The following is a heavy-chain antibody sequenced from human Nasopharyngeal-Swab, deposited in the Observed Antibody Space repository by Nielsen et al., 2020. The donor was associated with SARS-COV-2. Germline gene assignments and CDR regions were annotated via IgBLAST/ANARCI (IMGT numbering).Heavy chain of an antibody. Sequence: GESLKISCAASGFSFSSYWMSWVRQAPGKGPEWVANINLYGSQKNFVDSVKGRFTISRDNAKNVVYLQMNTMRAEDTAVYYCARVTAYGFDIWGQGTMVTVSS. CDR3: ARVTAYGFDI. CDR2: INLYGSQK. CDR1: GFSFSSYW. D-gene: IGHD3-16*01. V-gene: IGHV3-7*01. J-gene: IGHJ3*02.